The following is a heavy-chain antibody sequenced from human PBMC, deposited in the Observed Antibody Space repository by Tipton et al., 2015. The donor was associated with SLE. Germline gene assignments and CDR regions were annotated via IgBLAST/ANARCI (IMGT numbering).Heavy chain of an antibody. CDR3: ARDGADWGGDAFDI. D-gene: IGHD7-27*01. Sequence: SLRLSCAASGFTFSGYEMNWVRQAPGKGLEWVSYISGSGTNKYYADSVKGRFTISRDNAKNSLSLQMNSLRAEDTAIYYCARDGADWGGDAFDIWGQGTMVTVSS. CDR1: GFTFSGYE. CDR2: ISGSGTNK. V-gene: IGHV3-48*03. J-gene: IGHJ3*02.